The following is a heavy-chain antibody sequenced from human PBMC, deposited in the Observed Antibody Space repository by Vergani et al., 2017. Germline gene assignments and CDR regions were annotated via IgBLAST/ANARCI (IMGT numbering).Heavy chain of an antibody. CDR1: GGSISSGSYY. D-gene: IGHD4-17*01. V-gene: IGHV4-61*02. Sequence: QVQLQESGPGLVKPSQTLSLTCTVSGGSISSGSYYWSWIRQPAGKGLEWIGRIYTSGSTNYNPSLKSRVTISVDTSKNQFSLKLSSVTAADTAVYYCARGVNYGDYNWFDPWSQGTLVTVSS. J-gene: IGHJ5*02. CDR2: IYTSGST. CDR3: ARGVNYGDYNWFDP.